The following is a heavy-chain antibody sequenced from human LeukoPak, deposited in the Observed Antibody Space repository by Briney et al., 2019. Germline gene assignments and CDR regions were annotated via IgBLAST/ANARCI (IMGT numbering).Heavy chain of an antibody. V-gene: IGHV4-59*01. CDR2: IYHSGST. Sequence: SETLSLTCTVSGGSISGYQWSWIRQPPGKGLEGIGYIYHSGSTNYNPSLKSRVTISVDTSKNQFSLRLTSVTAADTAVYYCARDQGAFYSRSWLDYWGQGTLVTVSS. D-gene: IGHD6-13*01. CDR1: GGSISGYQ. CDR3: ARDQGAFYSRSWLDY. J-gene: IGHJ4*02.